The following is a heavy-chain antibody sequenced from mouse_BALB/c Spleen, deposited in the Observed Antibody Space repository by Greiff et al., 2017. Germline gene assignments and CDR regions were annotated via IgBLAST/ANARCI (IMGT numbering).Heavy chain of an antibody. V-gene: IGHV14-3*02. D-gene: IGHD2-4*01. J-gene: IGHJ2*01. Sequence: VQLQQSGAELVKPGASVKLSCTASGFNIKDTYMHWVKQRPEQGLEWIGRIDPANGNTKYDPKFQGKATITADTSSNTAYLQLSSLTSEDTAVYYCAREGYYDYDMDYWGQGTTLTVSS. CDR2: IDPANGNT. CDR3: AREGYYDYDMDY. CDR1: GFNIKDTY.